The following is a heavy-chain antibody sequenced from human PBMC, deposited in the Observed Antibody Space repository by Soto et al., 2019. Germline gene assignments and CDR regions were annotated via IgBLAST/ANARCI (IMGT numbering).Heavy chain of an antibody. CDR1: GFTFDDYA. CDR3: VKDIWGGKRGFQHWYFDL. V-gene: IGHV3-9*01. CDR2: ISWNSGSI. D-gene: IGHD3-16*01. J-gene: IGHJ2*01. Sequence: EVQLVESGGGLVQPGRSLRLSCAASGFTFDDYAMHWVRQAPGKGLEWVSGISWNSGSIGYADSVKGRFTISRDNAKNSLYLQMNSLRAEDTALYYSVKDIWGGKRGFQHWYFDLWGRGTLVTVSS.